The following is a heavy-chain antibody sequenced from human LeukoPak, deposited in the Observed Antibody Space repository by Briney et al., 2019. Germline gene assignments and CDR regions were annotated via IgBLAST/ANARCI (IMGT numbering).Heavy chain of an antibody. Sequence: GESLKISCKGSGYSFTSYWIGWVRQMPGKGLEWMGIIYPGDSDTRYSPSFQGQVTISADKSISTAYLQWSSLKASDTAVYYCARLYYYDSSGSRMGAFDIWGQGTMVTVSS. J-gene: IGHJ3*02. CDR1: GYSFTSYW. D-gene: IGHD3-22*01. V-gene: IGHV5-51*01. CDR3: ARLYYYDSSGSRMGAFDI. CDR2: IYPGDSDT.